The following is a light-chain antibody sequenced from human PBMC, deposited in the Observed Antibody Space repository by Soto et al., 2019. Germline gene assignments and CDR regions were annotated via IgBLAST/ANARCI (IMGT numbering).Light chain of an antibody. Sequence: QSALTQPASVSGSPGQSITISCTGTSSDVVGYKYVSWYQQHPGKAPKLMIYEVSNRPSGVSDRFSGSKSGNTASLTISGLQAEDEADYYCSSYTNRYTWVFGGGTKVTVL. CDR3: SSYTNRYTWV. CDR1: SSDVVGYKY. J-gene: IGLJ3*02. V-gene: IGLV2-14*01. CDR2: EVS.